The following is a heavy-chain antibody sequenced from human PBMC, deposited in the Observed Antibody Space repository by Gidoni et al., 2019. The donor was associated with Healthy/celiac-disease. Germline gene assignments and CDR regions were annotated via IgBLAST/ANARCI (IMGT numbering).Heavy chain of an antibody. Sequence: EVQLVESGGGLVQPGGSLRLSCAASGFTFSSYWMSWVRQAPGKGLEWVANIKQDGSEKYYVDSVKGRFTISRDNAKNSLYLQMNSLRAEDTAVYYCARGGKQLGQEGYPYYYYYGMDVWGQGTTVTVSS. CDR1: GFTFSSYW. V-gene: IGHV3-7*03. CDR2: IKQDGSEK. CDR3: ARGGKQLGQEGYPYYYYYGMDV. D-gene: IGHD6-6*01. J-gene: IGHJ6*02.